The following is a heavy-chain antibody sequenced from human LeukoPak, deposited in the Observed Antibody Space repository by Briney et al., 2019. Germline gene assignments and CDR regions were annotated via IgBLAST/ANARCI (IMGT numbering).Heavy chain of an antibody. Sequence: GGSLRLSCAASGFTFSSYGMHWVRQAPGKGLEWVAVISYDGSNKYYADSVKGRFTISRDNSKNTLYLQVNSLRVEDTAAYYCAREGTGSYMDVWGKGTTVTVSS. V-gene: IGHV3-30*03. J-gene: IGHJ6*03. CDR2: ISYDGSNK. CDR3: AREGTGSYMDV. CDR1: GFTFSSYG. D-gene: IGHD1/OR15-1a*01.